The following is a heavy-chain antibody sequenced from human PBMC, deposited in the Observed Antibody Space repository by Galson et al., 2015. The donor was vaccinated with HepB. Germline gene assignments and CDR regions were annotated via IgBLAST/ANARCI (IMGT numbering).Heavy chain of an antibody. V-gene: IGHV3-11*03. CDR2: ISSSSTYT. D-gene: IGHD1-1*01. CDR3: ASYRGTWTPTSNWFDP. Sequence: QAPGKGLEWVSYISSSSTYTNYADSVKGRFTISRDNAKNSLYLQMNSLRAEDTAVYYCASYRGTWTPTSNWFDPWGQGTLVTVSS. J-gene: IGHJ5*02.